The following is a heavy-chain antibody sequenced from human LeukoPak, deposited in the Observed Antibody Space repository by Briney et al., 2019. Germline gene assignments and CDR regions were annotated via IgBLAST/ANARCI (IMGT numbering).Heavy chain of an antibody. CDR1: GGSFSGYY. D-gene: IGHD3-22*01. CDR3: ARGRGYYDSSGYFV. CDR2: INHSGST. V-gene: IGHV4-34*01. Sequence: SETLSLTCAVYGGSFSGYYWSWIRQPPGKGLEWIGEINHSGSTNYNPSLKSRVTISVDTSKNQFSLKLSSVTAADTAVYYCARGRGYYDSSGYFVWGQGTLVTVSP. J-gene: IGHJ4*02.